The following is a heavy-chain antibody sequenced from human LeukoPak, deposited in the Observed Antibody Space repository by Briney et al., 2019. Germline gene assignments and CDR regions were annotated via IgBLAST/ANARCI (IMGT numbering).Heavy chain of an antibody. CDR1: GFTFSDYY. J-gene: IGHJ5*02. CDR2: ISSSGSTI. D-gene: IGHD2-2*01. CDR3: ARVGPDCSSTSCYSSWFDP. Sequence: GGSLRLSCAASGFTFSDYYMSWIRQAPGKGLEWVSYISSSGSTIYYADSVKGRFTISRDNAKNSLYLQMNSLRAEDTAVYYCARVGPDCSSTSCYSSWFDPWGQGTLVIVSS. V-gene: IGHV3-11*04.